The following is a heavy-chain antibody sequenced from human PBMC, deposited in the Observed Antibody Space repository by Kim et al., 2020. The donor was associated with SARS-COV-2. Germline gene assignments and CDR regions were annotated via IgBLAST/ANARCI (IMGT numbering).Heavy chain of an antibody. CDR3: ARGVLAQGRIAAAGIIFDY. D-gene: IGHD6-13*01. V-gene: IGHV3-66*01. Sequence: GGSLRLSCAASGFTVSSNYMSWVRQAPGKGLEWVSVIYSGGSTYYADSVKGRFTISRDNSKNTLYLQMNSLRAEDTAVYYCARGVLAQGRIAAAGIIFDYWGQGTLVTVSS. CDR2: IYSGGST. CDR1: GFTVSSNY. J-gene: IGHJ4*02.